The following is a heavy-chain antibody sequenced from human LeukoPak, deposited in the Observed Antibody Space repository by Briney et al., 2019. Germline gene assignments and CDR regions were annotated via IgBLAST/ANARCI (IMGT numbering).Heavy chain of an antibody. V-gene: IGHV1-24*01. J-gene: IGHJ4*02. Sequence: ASVKVSCKVSGYTLTELSMHWVRQAPGKGLEWMGGFDPEDGETIYAQKFQGRVTMTEATSTDTAYMELSSLRSEDTAVYYCATDRGAAFDYWGQGTLVTVSS. D-gene: IGHD5-12*01. CDR2: FDPEDGET. CDR3: ATDRGAAFDY. CDR1: GYTLTELS.